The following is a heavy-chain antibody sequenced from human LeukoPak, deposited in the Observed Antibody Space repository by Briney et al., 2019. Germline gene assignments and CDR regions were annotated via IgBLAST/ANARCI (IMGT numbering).Heavy chain of an antibody. CDR1: GFTFSSYG. CDR2: ISYDGSNK. Sequence: GGSLRLSCAASGFTFSSYGMHWVRQAPDKGLECVAVISYDGSNKYYADSVKGRFTVSRDNSKNTLYLQMNSLRAEDTAVCYCAKDRRPYYYGMDVWGQGTTVTVSS. J-gene: IGHJ6*02. CDR3: AKDRRPYYYGMDV. V-gene: IGHV3-30*18.